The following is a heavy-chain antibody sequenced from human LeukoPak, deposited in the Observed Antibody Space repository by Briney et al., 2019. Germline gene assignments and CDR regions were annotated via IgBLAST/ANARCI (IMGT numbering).Heavy chain of an antibody. CDR1: GFTFDDYA. CDR3: AKVRVSSWADIEGAFDI. J-gene: IGHJ3*02. V-gene: IGHV3-9*01. D-gene: IGHD6-13*01. Sequence: GGSLRLSCAASGFTFDDYAMHWVRQAPGKGLEWVSGISWNSGSIGYADSVKGRFTISRDNAKNSLYLQMNSLRAEDTALYYCAKVRVSSWADIEGAFDIWGQGTMVTVSS. CDR2: ISWNSGSI.